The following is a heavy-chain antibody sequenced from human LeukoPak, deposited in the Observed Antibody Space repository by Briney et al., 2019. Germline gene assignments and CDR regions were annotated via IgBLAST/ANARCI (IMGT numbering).Heavy chain of an antibody. CDR3: ARDPFCSSTSCYAGYYYYHYMDV. D-gene: IGHD2-2*01. V-gene: IGHV1-18*01. J-gene: IGHJ6*03. Sequence: ASVKVSCKASGYSFTSHSISWVRQAPGQGLEWMGWISTYNGNTNYAQKLQGRVTMATDTSTSTAYMELRSLRSDDTAVYYCARDPFCSSTSCYAGYYYYHYMDVWGKGTTVTVS. CDR1: GYSFTSHS. CDR2: ISTYNGNT.